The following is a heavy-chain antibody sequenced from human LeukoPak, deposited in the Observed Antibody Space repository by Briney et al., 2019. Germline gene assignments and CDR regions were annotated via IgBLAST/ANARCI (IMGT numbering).Heavy chain of an antibody. D-gene: IGHD6-19*01. CDR1: GYTFTGYY. V-gene: IGHV1-2*02. CDR2: INPNSGGT. J-gene: IGHJ4*02. CDR3: AKFEGVAGYFDY. Sequence: ASVTVSCKASGYTFTGYYMHWVRQAPGQGLEGMGWINPNSGGTNYAQQLQGRVTMTRDTSISTAYMELSGLRSDDTAVYYCAKFEGVAGYFDYWGQGTLVTVSS.